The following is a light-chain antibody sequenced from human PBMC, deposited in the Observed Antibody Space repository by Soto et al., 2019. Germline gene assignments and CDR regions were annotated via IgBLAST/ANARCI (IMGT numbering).Light chain of an antibody. CDR2: GTS. CDR1: ESISSTY. V-gene: IGKV3-20*01. J-gene: IGKJ4*01. CDR3: HQYGRPPLT. Sequence: EIVLTQSPGTLSLSPGESATLSCRASESISSTYLAWYQQKPGQAPRLLIYGTSSRATDIPCRFTGSGSGTDFTLTIRRLEPEDFAVYYCHQYGRPPLTFGGGTKV.